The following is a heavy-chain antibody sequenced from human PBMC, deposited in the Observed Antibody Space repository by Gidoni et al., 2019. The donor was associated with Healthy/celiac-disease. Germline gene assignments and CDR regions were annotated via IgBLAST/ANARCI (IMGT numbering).Heavy chain of an antibody. D-gene: IGHD2-2*02. V-gene: IGHV1-69*06. CDR2: IIPIFGTA. CDR3: ASSYFSSTSCYTVFDY. Sequence: QVQLVQSGAEVKKPGASVKVSCKASGGTFSSYAISLVRQAPGPGLEWMGGIIPIFGTANYAQKFQGRGTITADKSTSTAYMELSSLRSEDTAVYYCASSYFSSTSCYTVFDYWGQGTLVTVSS. J-gene: IGHJ4*02. CDR1: GGTFSSYA.